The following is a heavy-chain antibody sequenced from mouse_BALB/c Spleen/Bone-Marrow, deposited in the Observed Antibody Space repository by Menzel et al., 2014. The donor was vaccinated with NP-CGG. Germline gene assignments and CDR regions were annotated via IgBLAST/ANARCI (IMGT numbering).Heavy chain of an antibody. CDR3: TNHYFDY. CDR1: GYTFTSYW. V-gene: IGHV1S22*01. CDR2: IYPGSGST. J-gene: IGHJ2*01. Sequence: LQQPGSGLVRPGASVKLSCKASGYTFTSYWMHWVKQRPGQGLEWIGNIYPGSGSTNYDEKFKSKATLTVDTSSSTAYMQLSSLTSEDSAVYYCTNHYFDYWGQGTTLTVSS.